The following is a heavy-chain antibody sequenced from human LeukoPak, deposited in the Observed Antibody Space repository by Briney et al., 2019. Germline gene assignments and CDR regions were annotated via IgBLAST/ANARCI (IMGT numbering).Heavy chain of an antibody. V-gene: IGHV3-30*04. CDR1: GFTFSNYG. Sequence: PGGSLRLSCAASGFTFSNYGIHWVRQAPGKGLEWVTVISYDESKKYYADSVKGRFTISRDNSKNTVYLQMNSLRAEDTAVYYCARDPYYYDSSGYYPYWGQGTLVTVSS. CDR2: ISYDESKK. CDR3: ARDPYYYDSSGYYPY. D-gene: IGHD3-22*01. J-gene: IGHJ4*02.